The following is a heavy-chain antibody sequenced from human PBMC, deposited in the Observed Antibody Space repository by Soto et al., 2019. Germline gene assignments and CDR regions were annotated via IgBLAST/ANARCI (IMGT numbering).Heavy chain of an antibody. CDR1: GGTFSSYA. D-gene: IGHD3-3*01. V-gene: IGHV1-69*06. CDR3: ARGSYDFWSGYRYYYGMDV. CDR2: IIPIFGTA. Sequence: SVKVSCKASGGTFSSYAISWVRQAPGQGLEWMGGIIPIFGTANYAQKFQGRVTITADKSTSTAYTELSSLRSEDTAVYYCARGSYDFWSGYRYYYGMDVWGQGTTVTVSS. J-gene: IGHJ6*02.